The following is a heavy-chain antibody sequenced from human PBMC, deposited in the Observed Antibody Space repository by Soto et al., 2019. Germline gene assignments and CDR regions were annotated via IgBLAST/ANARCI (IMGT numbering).Heavy chain of an antibody. CDR2: INPNSGGT. CDR1: GYTFTGYY. V-gene: IGHV1-2*02. D-gene: IGHD6-13*01. CDR3: ARRGIAAAGSAFAI. Sequence: QVQLVQSRAEVKKPGASVKVSCKASGYTFTGYYMHWVRQAPGQGLEWIGWINPNSGGTNYAQKFTGRVTITGDTSISTAYMGLSGLRSDDTAVYYCARRGIAAAGSAFAIWGQGTMVTVSS. J-gene: IGHJ3*02.